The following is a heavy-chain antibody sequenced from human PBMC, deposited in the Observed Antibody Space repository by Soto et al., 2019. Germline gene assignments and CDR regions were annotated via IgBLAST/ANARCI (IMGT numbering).Heavy chain of an antibody. V-gene: IGHV3-23*01. Sequence: GGSLRLSCAASGFIFSNHAMTWVRQAPGKGLEWVSGISGGGGITYYTDSVKGRFTISRDNSENTLYLQMNSLRVEDTAVYYCARPQCSNDNCYRSMDVGGKGTSVTVSS. CDR2: ISGGGGIT. J-gene: IGHJ6*03. CDR1: GFIFSNHA. CDR3: ARPQCSNDNCYRSMDV. D-gene: IGHD2-2*01.